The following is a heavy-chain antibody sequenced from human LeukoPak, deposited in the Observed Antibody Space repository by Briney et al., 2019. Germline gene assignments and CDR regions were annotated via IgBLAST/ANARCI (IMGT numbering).Heavy chain of an antibody. CDR2: IYSGGST. V-gene: IGHV3-53*01. CDR1: GFTVSSNY. J-gene: IGHJ3*02. Sequence: PGGSLRLSCAASGFTVSSNYMSWARQAPGKGLEWVSVIYSGGSTYYVDSVKGRFTISRDNSKNTLYLQMNSLRAEDTAVHYCAREEGGAFDIWGQGTMVTVSS. D-gene: IGHD2-15*01. CDR3: AREEGGAFDI.